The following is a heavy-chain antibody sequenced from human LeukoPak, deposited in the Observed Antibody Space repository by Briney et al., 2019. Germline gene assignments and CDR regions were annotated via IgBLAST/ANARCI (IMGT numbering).Heavy chain of an antibody. Sequence: ASVKVSCKASGFTFTSFGISWVRQAPGQGLEWMGWISAYNGNTNYAQKLQGRVTMTTDTSTSTAYMELRSLRSDDTAVYYCARDYDGRYYFDYWGQGTLVTVSS. D-gene: IGHD3-3*01. CDR2: ISAYNGNT. CDR3: ARDYDGRYYFDY. J-gene: IGHJ4*02. V-gene: IGHV1-18*01. CDR1: GFTFTSFG.